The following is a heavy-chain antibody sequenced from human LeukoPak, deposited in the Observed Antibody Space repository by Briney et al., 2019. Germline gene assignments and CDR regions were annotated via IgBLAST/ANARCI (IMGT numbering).Heavy chain of an antibody. CDR1: GLTFSDAW. J-gene: IGHJ5*02. Sequence: PGGSLRLSCGVYGLTFSDAWLTWVRQGPGKGLEWVGLIRSKVDGGTADYATTVKGRFTISRDDSKNMLYLQMNGLKTEDTAIYYCIKDLPFTAGGVIVHWGQGALVTVSS. CDR3: IKDLPFTAGGVIVH. CDR2: IRSKVDGGTA. D-gene: IGHD3-16*01. V-gene: IGHV3-15*01.